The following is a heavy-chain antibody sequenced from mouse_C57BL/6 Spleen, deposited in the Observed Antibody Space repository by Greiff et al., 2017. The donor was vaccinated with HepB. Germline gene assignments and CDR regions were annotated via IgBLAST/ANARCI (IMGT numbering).Heavy chain of an antibody. D-gene: IGHD2-4*01. CDR3: ARKGFYDYDDGYYFDY. V-gene: IGHV1-52*01. J-gene: IGHJ2*01. Sequence: QVQLQQPGAELVRPGSSVKLSCKASGYTFTSYWMHWVKQRPIQGLEWIGNIDPSDSETHYNQKFKDKATLTVDQSSSTAYMQLSSLTSEDSAVYYCARKGFYDYDDGYYFDYWGQGTTLTVSS. CDR2: IDPSDSET. CDR1: GYTFTSYW.